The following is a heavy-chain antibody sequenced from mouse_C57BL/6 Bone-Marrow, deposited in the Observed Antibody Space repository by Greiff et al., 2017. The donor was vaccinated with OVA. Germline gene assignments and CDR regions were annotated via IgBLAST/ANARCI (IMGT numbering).Heavy chain of an antibody. CDR3: AIWWLDYDNFDY. D-gene: IGHD2-4*01. V-gene: IGHV1-74*01. CDR2: IHPSDSDT. Sequence: QVQLQQPGAELVKPGASVKVSCKASGYTFTSYWMHWVKQRPGQGLEWIGRIHPSDSDTNYNQKFKGKATLTVDNSYSTAYMQLSSLTSEYSSVYYCAIWWLDYDNFDYWGQGTTLTVSS. J-gene: IGHJ2*01. CDR1: GYTFTSYW.